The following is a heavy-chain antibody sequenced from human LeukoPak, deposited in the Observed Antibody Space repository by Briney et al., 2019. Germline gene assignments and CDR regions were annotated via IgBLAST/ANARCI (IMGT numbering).Heavy chain of an antibody. J-gene: IGHJ4*02. Sequence: PGGSLRLSCAASGFTFSSYALHWVRQAPGKGLEWVAVISYDGSNKYYADSVKGRFTISRDNSKNTLYLHVNSLRGEDTAVYYCARSPGRTKPFFDYWGQGTLVTVSS. CDR3: ARSPGRTKPFFDY. D-gene: IGHD1-7*01. V-gene: IGHV3-30-3*01. CDR1: GFTFSSYA. CDR2: ISYDGSNK.